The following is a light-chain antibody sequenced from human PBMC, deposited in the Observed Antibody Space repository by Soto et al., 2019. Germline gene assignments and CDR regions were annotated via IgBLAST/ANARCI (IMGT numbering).Light chain of an antibody. Sequence: EIVLTQSPGTLSLSPGERATLSCRASQSVSSSYLAWYQQKPGQAPRLVIYGVSSRATGIPDRFSGSGSGTDFTLTISSLEPEDFEMYYCQQYGSSPGTFGQGTKVDIK. V-gene: IGKV3-20*01. J-gene: IGKJ1*01. CDR1: QSVSSSY. CDR3: QQYGSSPGT. CDR2: GVS.